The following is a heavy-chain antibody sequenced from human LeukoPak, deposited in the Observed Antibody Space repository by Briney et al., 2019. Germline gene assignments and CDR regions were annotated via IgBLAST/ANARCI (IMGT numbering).Heavy chain of an antibody. CDR1: GFTFSSYS. CDR3: AREGYSGYSPTI. CDR2: ISSSSYI. V-gene: IGHV3-21*01. Sequence: GGSLRLSCAASGFTFSSYSMNWVRQAPGKGLEWVSSISSSSYIYYADSVKGRFTISRDNAKNSLYLQMNSLRAEDTAVYYCAREGYSGYSPTIWGQGTLVTVSS. D-gene: IGHD5-12*01. J-gene: IGHJ4*02.